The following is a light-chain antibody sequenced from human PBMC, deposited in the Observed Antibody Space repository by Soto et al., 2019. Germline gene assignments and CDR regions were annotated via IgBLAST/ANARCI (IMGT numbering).Light chain of an antibody. J-gene: IGLJ1*01. CDR3: SSYTSSSTL. V-gene: IGLV2-14*01. CDR1: SSDVGDHNY. Sequence: QSALTQPASVSGSHGQSITISCTGTSSDVGDHNYVSWYQQHPGKAPKLMLYDVSNRPSGISNRFSGSKSGNTASLTISGLQAEDEADYYCSSYTSSSTLFGTGTKLTVL. CDR2: DVS.